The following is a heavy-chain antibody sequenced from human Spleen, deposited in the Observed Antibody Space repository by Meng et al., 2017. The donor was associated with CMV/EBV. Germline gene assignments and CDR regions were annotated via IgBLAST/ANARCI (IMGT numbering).Heavy chain of an antibody. D-gene: IGHD6-6*01. CDR3: ARGGSSSAVDY. CDR2: IYTSGST. V-gene: IGHV4-4*07. Sequence: QGQLQESGPGLLKPSGTLALTCTVSGGSSSSYYWSWIRQPVGKGLDWIGRIYTSGSTNYNPSLKSRVTMSVDTSKNQFSLKLSSVTAADTAVYYCARGGSSSAVDYWGQGTLVTVSS. CDR1: GGSSSSYY. J-gene: IGHJ4*02.